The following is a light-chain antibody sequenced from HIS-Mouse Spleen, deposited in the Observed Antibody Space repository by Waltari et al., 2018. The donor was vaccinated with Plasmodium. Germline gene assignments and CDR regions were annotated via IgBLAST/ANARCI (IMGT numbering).Light chain of an antibody. J-gene: IGLJ3*02. V-gene: IGLV3-10*01. CDR1: ALPKKS. CDR3: YSTDSSGNHRV. CDR2: EDS. Sequence: SYELTQPPSVSVSPGQTPRIPCSGAALPKKSAYWYQQKSGQAPVLVIYEDSKRPSGIPERFSGSSSGTMATLTISGAQVEDEADYYCYSTDSSGNHRVFGGGTKLTVL.